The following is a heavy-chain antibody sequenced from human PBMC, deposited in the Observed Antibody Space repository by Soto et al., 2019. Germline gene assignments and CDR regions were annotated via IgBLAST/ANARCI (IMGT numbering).Heavy chain of an antibody. CDR2: IYYSGTT. CDR3: ARTRDNKINYYYALDV. Sequence: SETLSLTCTVSGASVSSATHYWNWIRQPQGKPLEWIGYIYYSGTTNYNPSLRSRVTISLDRSNDQFSLKLSSVTAADTAVYYCARTRDNKINYYYALDVWGPGTPVTVSS. V-gene: IGHV4-61*01. J-gene: IGHJ6*02. CDR1: GASVSSATHY.